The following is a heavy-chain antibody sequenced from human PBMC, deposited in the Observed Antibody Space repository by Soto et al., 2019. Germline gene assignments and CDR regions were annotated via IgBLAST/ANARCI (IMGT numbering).Heavy chain of an antibody. Sequence: QVQLVQSGAEVKKPGSSVKVSCKASGGTFISYTISWVRQAPGQGLEWMGRSIPILGIANYAQKFQGRVTITADKSTSTAYMELSSLRSEDTAVYYCASRSTGWFDPWGQGTLVTVSS. D-gene: IGHD6-13*01. CDR1: GGTFISYT. CDR2: SIPILGIA. CDR3: ASRSTGWFDP. V-gene: IGHV1-69*02. J-gene: IGHJ5*02.